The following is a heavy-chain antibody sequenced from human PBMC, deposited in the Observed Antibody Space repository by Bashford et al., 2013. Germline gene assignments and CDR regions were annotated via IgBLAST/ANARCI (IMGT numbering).Heavy chain of an antibody. CDR2: IDWDDDK. CDR3: ARVVVAAPVFFGMDV. J-gene: IGHJ6*02. V-gene: IGHV2-70*12. D-gene: IGHD2-15*01. Sequence: WIRQPPGKALEWLAIIDWDDDKFYNSSLKTRLTITKDTSKNQVVLTMTNMDPVDTATYYCARVVVAAPVFFGMDVWGQGTTVTVSS.